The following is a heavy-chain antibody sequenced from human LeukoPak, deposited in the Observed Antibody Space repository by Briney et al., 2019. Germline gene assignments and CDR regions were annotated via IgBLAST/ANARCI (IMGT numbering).Heavy chain of an antibody. D-gene: IGHD5-12*01. CDR3: ASEGSSGYVDY. CDR2: IYYSGST. V-gene: IGHV4-30-4*01. CDR1: GGSISSYY. J-gene: IGHJ4*02. Sequence: SETLSLTCTVSGGSISSYYWSWIRQPPGKGLEWIGYIYYSGSTHYNPSLKSRVTISVDTSKNQFSLKLSSVTAADTAVYYCASEGSSGYVDYWGQGTLVTVSS.